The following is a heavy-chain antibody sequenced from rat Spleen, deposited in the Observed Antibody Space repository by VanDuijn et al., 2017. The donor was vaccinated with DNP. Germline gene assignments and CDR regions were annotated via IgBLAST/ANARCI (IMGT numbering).Heavy chain of an antibody. J-gene: IGHJ3*01. CDR2: IASGGGT. Sequence: QVQLKESGPGMVQPSQTLSLTCTISGFSLTDYSVLWVRQPPGKVLQWIAAIASGGGTYYNSALKSRLSISRDTSKSQVFLKMNSLQTEDTAIYFCTREDYSNYIYSFAYWGQGTLVTVSS. D-gene: IGHD1-2*01. CDR1: GFSLTDYS. CDR3: TREDYSNYIYSFAY. V-gene: IGHV2-19*01.